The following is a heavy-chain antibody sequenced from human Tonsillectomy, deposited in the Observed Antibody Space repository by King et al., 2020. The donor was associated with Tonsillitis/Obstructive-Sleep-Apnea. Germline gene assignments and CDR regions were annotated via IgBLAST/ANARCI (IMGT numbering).Heavy chain of an antibody. J-gene: IGHJ5*02. CDR3: TTDMGPRWGT. D-gene: IGHD2-8*02. V-gene: IGHV3-15*07. Sequence: VQLVESGGGLVKPGGSLRLSCVASGFTFSKAWMNWVRQAPGKGLEWVGRFKSKTDGGTRDYAAPVKGRFTISRDDSKNTLYLQMNSLKTEDTAVYYCTTDMGPRWGTWGQGTLVTVSS. CDR1: GFTFSKAW. CDR2: FKSKTDGGTR.